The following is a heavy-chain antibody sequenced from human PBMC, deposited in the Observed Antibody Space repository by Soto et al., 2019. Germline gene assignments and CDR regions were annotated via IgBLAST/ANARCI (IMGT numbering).Heavy chain of an antibody. J-gene: IGHJ6*02. V-gene: IGHV3-23*01. CDR2: ISGSGGST. Sequence: EVQLLESGGGLVHPGGSLRLSCAASGFTFSSYDMSWVRQAPGKGLEWVSAISGSGGSTYYAVSVKGRFTISRDHSKNTLYLQMNSLRAEDTAVYYCAKALDTAHYYYYGMDVWGQGTTVTVSS. D-gene: IGHD5-18*01. CDR1: GFTFSSYD. CDR3: AKALDTAHYYYYGMDV.